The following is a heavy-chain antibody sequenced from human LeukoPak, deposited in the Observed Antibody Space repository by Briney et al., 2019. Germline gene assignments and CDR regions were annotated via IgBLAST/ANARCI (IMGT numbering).Heavy chain of an antibody. CDR2: IYYSGST. CDR1: GGSLSGYY. CDR3: AKGGVLYYAGV. D-gene: IGHD2-8*01. V-gene: IGHV4-39*07. Sequence: SESLSLTCTVSGGSLSGYYWGWIRQPPGKGLEWVGSIYYSGSTYYNPSLKSGVTISLDTSKNPFSLKLNSVAAEDTAVYYCAKGGVLYYAGVWGKGTTVTVSS. J-gene: IGHJ6*03.